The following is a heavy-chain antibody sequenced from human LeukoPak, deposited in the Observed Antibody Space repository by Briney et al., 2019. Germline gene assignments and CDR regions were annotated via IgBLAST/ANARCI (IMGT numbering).Heavy chain of an antibody. CDR3: ARRGDDYVWGSPYFDY. D-gene: IGHD3-16*01. V-gene: IGHV1-18*01. J-gene: IGHJ4*02. CDR2: ISAYNGNT. Sequence: GASVKVSCKASGYTFTSYGISWVRQAPGQGLEWMGWISAYNGNTNYAQKLQGRVTMTTDTSTSTAYMELRSLRSDDTAVYYCARRGDDYVWGSPYFDYWGQGTLVTVSS. CDR1: GYTFTSYG.